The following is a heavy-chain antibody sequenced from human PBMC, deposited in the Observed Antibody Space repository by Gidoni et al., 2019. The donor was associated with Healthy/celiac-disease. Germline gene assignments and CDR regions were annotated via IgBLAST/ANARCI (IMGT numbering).Heavy chain of an antibody. CDR1: GGPISSGSYY. Sequence: QVQLQESGPGLVKPSQTLSLTCTVSGGPISSGSYYWRWIRQPAGKGLEWIGRIYTSGSTNYNPSLKSRVTISVDTSKNQFSLKLSSVTAADTAVYYCARNEGITGTDYWGQGTLVTVSS. CDR2: IYTSGST. V-gene: IGHV4-61*02. D-gene: IGHD1-20*01. J-gene: IGHJ4*02. CDR3: ARNEGITGTDY.